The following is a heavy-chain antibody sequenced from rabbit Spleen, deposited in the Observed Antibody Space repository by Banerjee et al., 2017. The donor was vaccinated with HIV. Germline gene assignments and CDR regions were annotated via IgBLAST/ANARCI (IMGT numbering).Heavy chain of an antibody. CDR1: GFSFSSYW. J-gene: IGHJ4*01. D-gene: IGHD2-1*01. Sequence: QEQLVESGGGLVKPEGSLTLTCTASGFSFSSYWMNWVRQAPGKGLEWIARIYDGSSGTTGYASWAKGRFTISKTSPTTVTLQMTSLTAADTATYFCARGVNGGFNLWGPGTLVTVS. V-gene: IGHV1S45*01. CDR2: IYDGSSGTT. CDR3: ARGVNGGFNL.